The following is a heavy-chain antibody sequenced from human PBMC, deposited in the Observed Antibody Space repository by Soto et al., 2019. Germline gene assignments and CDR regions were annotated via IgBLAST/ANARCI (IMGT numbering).Heavy chain of an antibody. CDR1: GFTFSSYA. CDR2: ITDTGGDT. Sequence: PVGSLRLSCAASGFTFSSYAMSWVRQDPGKGLEWVSVITDTGGDTLHADSVKGRFTISRDNSKNTLYLQMNSLRAEDAAIYYCAKASGESYPGSRLFDYWGQGTRVTVSS. V-gene: IGHV3-23*01. CDR3: AKASGESYPGSRLFDY. J-gene: IGHJ4*02. D-gene: IGHD3-10*01.